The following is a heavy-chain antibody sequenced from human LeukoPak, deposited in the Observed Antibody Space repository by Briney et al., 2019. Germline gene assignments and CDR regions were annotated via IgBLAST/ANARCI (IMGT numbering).Heavy chain of an antibody. CDR3: AKGPAYCGGDCYSGYFDY. CDR1: GFTFSSYG. V-gene: IGHV3-30*02. D-gene: IGHD2-21*02. Sequence: GGSLRLSCAASGFTFSSYGMHWVRQAPGKGLEWVAFIRYDGSNKYYADSVKGRFTISRDNSKNTLYLQMNSLRAEDTAVYYCAKGPAYCGGDCYSGYFDYWGQGTLVTVSS. CDR2: IRYDGSNK. J-gene: IGHJ4*02.